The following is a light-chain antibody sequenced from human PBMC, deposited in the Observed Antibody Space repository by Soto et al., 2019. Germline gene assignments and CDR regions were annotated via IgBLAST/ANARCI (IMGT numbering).Light chain of an antibody. V-gene: IGKV1-5*01. Sequence: DIQMTQYPSTLSASVGERDTISCRASQSVNNWLAWYQRKPGKAPKLLIHDASTLESGIPSRFSGSGSGTEFTLTISSLQPDDFATYYCQQYNSYWTFGQGTKVEIK. J-gene: IGKJ1*01. CDR1: QSVNNW. CDR3: QQYNSYWT. CDR2: DAS.